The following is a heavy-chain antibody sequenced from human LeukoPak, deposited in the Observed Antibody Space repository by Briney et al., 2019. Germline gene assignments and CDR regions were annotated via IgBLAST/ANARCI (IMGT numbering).Heavy chain of an antibody. V-gene: IGHV3-21*01. D-gene: IGHD6-19*01. Sequence: GGSLRLSCAASGFTFSSYSMNWVRQAPGKGLEWVSSISSSSSYIYYADSVEGRFTISRDNAKNSLYLQMNSLRVEDTAVYYCARASSGWFYDWGQGTLVTVSS. J-gene: IGHJ4*02. CDR1: GFTFSSYS. CDR2: ISSSSSYI. CDR3: ARASSGWFYD.